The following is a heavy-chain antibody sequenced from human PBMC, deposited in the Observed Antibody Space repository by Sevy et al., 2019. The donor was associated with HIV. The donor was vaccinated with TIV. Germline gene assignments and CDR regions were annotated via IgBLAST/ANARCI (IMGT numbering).Heavy chain of an antibody. J-gene: IGHJ4*02. D-gene: IGHD4-17*01. CDR3: ARDLVATVTSRGYFDY. Sequence: GGSLRLSCAASGFTFSSYAMHWVRQAPGKGLEWVVVISYDGSNKYYADSVKGRFTISRDNSKNTLYLQMNSLRAEDTAVYYCARDLVATVTSRGYFDYWGQGTLVTVSS. V-gene: IGHV3-30*04. CDR1: GFTFSSYA. CDR2: ISYDGSNK.